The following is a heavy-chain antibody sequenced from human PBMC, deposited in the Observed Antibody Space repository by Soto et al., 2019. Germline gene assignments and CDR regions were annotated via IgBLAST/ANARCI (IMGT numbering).Heavy chain of an antibody. Sequence: LRLFCAASGFTFSSYGMHWVRQAPGKGLEWVAVISYDGSNKYYADSVKGRFTISRDNSKNTLYLQMNSLRDEDTAVYYCAKDSSSGWYYFDYWGQGTKVTVSS. D-gene: IGHD6-19*01. J-gene: IGHJ4*03. CDR1: GFTFSSYG. CDR3: AKDSSSGWYYFDY. V-gene: IGHV3-30*18. CDR2: ISYDGSNK.